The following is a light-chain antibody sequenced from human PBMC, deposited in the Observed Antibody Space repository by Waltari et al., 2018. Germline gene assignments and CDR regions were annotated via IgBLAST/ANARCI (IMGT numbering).Light chain of an antibody. CDR2: EVY. V-gene: IGLV2-23*02. CDR3: CSYVGSSTFT. Sequence: QSALTQPASVSGSPGPSPTLSCTGTSTHVGSYAPVPWYQHHPGKAPKLMIYEVYKRPSGVSNRFSASKSGNTASLTISGLQAEDEADYYCCSYVGSSTFTFGGGTKLTVL. CDR1: STHVGSYAP. J-gene: IGLJ2*01.